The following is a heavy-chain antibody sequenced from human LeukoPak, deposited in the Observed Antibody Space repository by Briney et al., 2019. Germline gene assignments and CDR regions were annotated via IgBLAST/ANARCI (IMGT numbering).Heavy chain of an antibody. CDR1: GGSISSGGYY. D-gene: IGHD4-23*01. J-gene: IGHJ4*02. V-gene: IGHV4-31*03. CDR2: IYYSGST. Sequence: KSSETLSLTCTVSGGSISSGGYYWNWIRQHPGKGLEWIGYIYYSGSTYYNPSLKSRVTISGDTSKNQFSLKLSSVTAADTAVYYCARGDDYGGKILDYWGQGTLVTVSS. CDR3: ARGDDYGGKILDY.